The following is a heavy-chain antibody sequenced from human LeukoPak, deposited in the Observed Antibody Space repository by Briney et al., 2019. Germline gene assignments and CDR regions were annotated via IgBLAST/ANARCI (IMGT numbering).Heavy chain of an antibody. V-gene: IGHV3-66*01. CDR3: ARDGTPIYSSGWVYMDV. D-gene: IGHD6-25*01. CDR2: LFSGGST. J-gene: IGHJ6*03. Sequence: GGSLRLSCAVSGFNVNSNYMTWVRHAPGEGLEWVSLLFSGGSTYYADSVKRRFTVSRDNSKNTLYLQMNSLRGEDTAVYYCARDGTPIYSSGWVYMDVWGKGTTVTISS. CDR1: GFNVNSNY.